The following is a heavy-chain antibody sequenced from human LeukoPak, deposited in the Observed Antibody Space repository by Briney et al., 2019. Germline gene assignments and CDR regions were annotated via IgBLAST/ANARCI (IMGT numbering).Heavy chain of an antibody. CDR2: ISYDGSNK. V-gene: IGHV3-30-3*01. D-gene: IGHD3-22*01. CDR3: ARGRYYDSSGFSLFDY. J-gene: IGHJ4*02. Sequence: PGGSLRLSCAASGFTFSSYAMSWVRQAPGKGLGWVAVISYDGSNKYYADSVKGRFTISRDNSENTLYLQMNSLRAEDTAVYYCARGRYYDSSGFSLFDYWGQGTLVTVSS. CDR1: GFTFSSYA.